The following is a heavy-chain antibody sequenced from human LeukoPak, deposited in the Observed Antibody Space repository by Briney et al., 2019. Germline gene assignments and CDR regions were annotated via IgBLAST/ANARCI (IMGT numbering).Heavy chain of an antibody. J-gene: IGHJ4*02. D-gene: IGHD4-17*01. CDR2: IGAYSGNT. CDR1: GYTFTNYG. CDR3: ARWAMTTVTSPLGY. Sequence: ASVKVSCKASGYTFTNYGLSWVRPAPGQGLEWMGWIGAYSGNTNYAQKFQGRVTMTTDTSTSTAYMELRSLRSDDTAVYYCARWAMTTVTSPLGYWGQGTLVTVSS. V-gene: IGHV1-18*01.